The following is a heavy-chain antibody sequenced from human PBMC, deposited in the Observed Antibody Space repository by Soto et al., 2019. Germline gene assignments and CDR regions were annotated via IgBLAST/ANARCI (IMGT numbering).Heavy chain of an antibody. Sequence: PSETLSLTCTVSGGSISSSSYYWGWIRQPPGKGLEWIGSIYYSGSTYYNPSLKSRVTISVDTSKNQFSLKLSSVTAADTAVYYCARQGYSSSYYYYGMDVWGQGTTVTVSS. CDR1: GGSISSSSYY. V-gene: IGHV4-39*01. J-gene: IGHJ6*02. CDR3: ARQGYSSSYYYYGMDV. CDR2: IYYSGST. D-gene: IGHD6-6*01.